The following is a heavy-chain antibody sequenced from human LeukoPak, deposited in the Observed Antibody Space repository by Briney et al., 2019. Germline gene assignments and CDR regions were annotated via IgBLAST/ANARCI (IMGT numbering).Heavy chain of an antibody. D-gene: IGHD1-14*01. CDR2: SYSDSNT. CDR1: GFTVSNNY. Sequence: PGGSLRLSCAAPGFTVSNNYMSWVRQAPGKGLEWVSISYSDSNTNYAGSVKGRFTISRDTSQNTLSLQMNSLRAEDTAVYYCVRKNRDFNAAFEIWGQGTVVTVSS. V-gene: IGHV3-53*01. J-gene: IGHJ3*02. CDR3: VRKNRDFNAAFEI.